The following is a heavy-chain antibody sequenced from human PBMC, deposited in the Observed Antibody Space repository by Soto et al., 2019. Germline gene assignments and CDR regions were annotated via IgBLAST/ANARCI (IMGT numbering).Heavy chain of an antibody. J-gene: IGHJ4*02. CDR2: ISYDGSNK. CDR1: GFTFSTYG. D-gene: IGHD5-18*01. Sequence: QVQLVESGGGVVQPGRSLRLSCAASGFTFSTYGMHWVRQAPGKGLEWVAVISYDGSNKYYADSVKGRFTISRDNSKNTLYLQMGRLRAEGPAVYYWAKGFSYSVIDYWGQGTLVTVSS. V-gene: IGHV3-30*18. CDR3: AKGFSYSVIDY.